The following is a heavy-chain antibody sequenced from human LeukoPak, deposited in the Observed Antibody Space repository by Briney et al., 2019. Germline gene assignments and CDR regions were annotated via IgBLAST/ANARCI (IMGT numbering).Heavy chain of an antibody. V-gene: IGHV3-21*01. CDR3: ARGEGPSDY. CDR1: VFTFSIYS. Sequence: GGTLRLSCAASVFTFSIYSMNCVRQAPGKGLEWVSSISISSSYIYYAESVKGRFTISRDNAKNSLYLQMNSLRAKDTAVSSCARGEGPSDYWGQGTLVPVSS. CDR2: ISISSSYI. J-gene: IGHJ4*02.